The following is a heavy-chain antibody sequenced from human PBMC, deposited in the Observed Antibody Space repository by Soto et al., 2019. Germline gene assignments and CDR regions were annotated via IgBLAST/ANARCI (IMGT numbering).Heavy chain of an antibody. Sequence: PWGSLRLSCAASGFTFISYAIICVGQSPGKWREWVSAISGSGGSTYYADSVKGRFTISRDNSKNTLYLQMNSLRAEDTAVYYCATSSGYSSGWYRAGWFDPWGQGTLVTVSS. CDR2: ISGSGGST. V-gene: IGHV3-23*01. CDR3: ATSSGYSSGWYRAGWFDP. CDR1: GFTFISYA. J-gene: IGHJ5*02. D-gene: IGHD6-19*01.